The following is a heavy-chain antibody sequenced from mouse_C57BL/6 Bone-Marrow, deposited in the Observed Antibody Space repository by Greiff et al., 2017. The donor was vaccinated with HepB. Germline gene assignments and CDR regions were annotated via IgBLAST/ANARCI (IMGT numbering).Heavy chain of an antibody. CDR1: DYTFTSYW. D-gene: IGHD2-10*02. J-gene: IGHJ2*01. CDR3: AREEYGNPPY. Sequence: QVQLKQPGAELVRPGTSVKLSCKASDYTFTSYWMHWVKQRPGQGLEWIGVIDPSDSYTNYNQKFKGKATLTVDTSSSTAYMQLSSLTSEDSAVYYCAREEYGNPPYWGQGTTLTVSS. CDR2: IDPSDSYT. V-gene: IGHV1-59*01.